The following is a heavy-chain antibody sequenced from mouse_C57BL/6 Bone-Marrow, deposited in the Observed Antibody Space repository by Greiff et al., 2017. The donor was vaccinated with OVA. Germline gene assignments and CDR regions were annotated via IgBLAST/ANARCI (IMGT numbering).Heavy chain of an antibody. V-gene: IGHV1-54*01. CDR3: ARGQLRDY. D-gene: IGHD3-2*02. Sequence: QVQLQQSGAELVRPGTSVKVSCKASGYAFTNYLLEWVKQRPGQGLEWIGVINPGSGGTNYNEKFKGKATLTAYKSSSTAYMQLSSLTSEDSAVYFCARGQLRDYWGQGTTLTVSS. CDR1: GYAFTNYL. J-gene: IGHJ2*01. CDR2: INPGSGGT.